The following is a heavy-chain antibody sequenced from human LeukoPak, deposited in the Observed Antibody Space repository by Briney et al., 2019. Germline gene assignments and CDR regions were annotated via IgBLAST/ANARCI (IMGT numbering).Heavy chain of an antibody. V-gene: IGHV6-1*01. Sequence: SQTLSLTCAISGDSVSSNSAAWNWIRQSPSRGLQWLGRTYYRSKWYNDYAVSVQSRITINPDISKNQFSLQLNSVTPEDTAVYYCARRDSGYYDKAHAFDIWGQGTMVTVSS. CDR2: TYYRSKWYN. CDR1: GDSVSSNSAA. D-gene: IGHD3-22*01. J-gene: IGHJ3*02. CDR3: ARRDSGYYDKAHAFDI.